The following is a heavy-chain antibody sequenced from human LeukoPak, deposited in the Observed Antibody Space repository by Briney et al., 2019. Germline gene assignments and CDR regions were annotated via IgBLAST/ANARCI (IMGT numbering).Heavy chain of an antibody. CDR1: GFTFSSYA. Sequence: GGSLRLSCAASGFTFSSYAMNWVRQAPGKGLEWVSSISSSSSYIYYADSVKGRFTISRDNAKSSLYLQMNSLRAEDTAVYYCARVAVGAQYYFDYWGQGTLVTVSS. V-gene: IGHV3-21*01. CDR2: ISSSSSYI. J-gene: IGHJ4*02. CDR3: ARVAVGAQYYFDY. D-gene: IGHD1-26*01.